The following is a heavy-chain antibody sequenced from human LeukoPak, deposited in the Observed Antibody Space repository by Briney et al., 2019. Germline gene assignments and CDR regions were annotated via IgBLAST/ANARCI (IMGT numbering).Heavy chain of an antibody. J-gene: IGHJ4*02. CDR1: GYSIRSGDY. CDR3: ARNRSVTTTPGFDH. D-gene: IGHD4-17*01. Sequence: SETLSLTCAVSGYSIRSGDYWGWIRQSPGKGLEWIGSIYHSGHTHYNPSLRSRVTISVDTSKNQFSLMLSSVTAADTAVYYCARNRSVTTTPGFDHWGQGTLVTVSS. CDR2: IYHSGHT. V-gene: IGHV4-38-2*01.